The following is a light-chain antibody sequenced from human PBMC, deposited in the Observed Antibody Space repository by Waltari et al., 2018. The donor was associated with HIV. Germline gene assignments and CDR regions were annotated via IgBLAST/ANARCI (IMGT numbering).Light chain of an antibody. CDR2: MNN. CDR3: AAWDDSLSGPV. V-gene: IGLV1-47*01. CDR1: GSNIGSHS. J-gene: IGLJ3*02. Sequence: QSVLTQPPSASGTPGQSVTISCSGSGSNIGSHSVYWYQHLPGTTPKLLSYMNNQRPSGVPGRFSGSRSGTSASLASSGLRSGDGADYDCAAWDDSLSGPVFGGGTKVTVL.